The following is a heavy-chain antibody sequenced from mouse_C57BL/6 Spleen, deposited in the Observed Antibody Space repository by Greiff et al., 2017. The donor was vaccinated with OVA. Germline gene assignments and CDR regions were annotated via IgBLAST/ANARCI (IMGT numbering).Heavy chain of an antibody. CDR3: ARGRYFDV. CDR1: GYTFTSYD. J-gene: IGHJ1*03. Sequence: VKLQESGPELVKPGASVKLSCKASGYTFTSYDINWVKQRPGQGLEWIGWIYPRDGSTKYNEKFKGKATLTVDTSSSTAYMELHSLTSEDSAVYFCARGRYFDVWGTGTTVTVSS. CDR2: IYPRDGST. V-gene: IGHV1-85*01.